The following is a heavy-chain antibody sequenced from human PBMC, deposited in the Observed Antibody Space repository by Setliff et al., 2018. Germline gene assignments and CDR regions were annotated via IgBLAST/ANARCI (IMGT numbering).Heavy chain of an antibody. Sequence: ASVKVSCKVSGYNLIEVSMHWVRQAPGKGLEWMGGFDPEDGETIYAQKFQGRVTITADKSTSTAYMELSRLTSEDTAVYYCALEYSNSSPTVYYYMDVWGKGTTVTVSS. CDR2: FDPEDGET. V-gene: IGHV1-24*01. J-gene: IGHJ6*03. CDR1: GYNLIEVS. D-gene: IGHD6-6*01. CDR3: ALEYSNSSPTVYYYMDV.